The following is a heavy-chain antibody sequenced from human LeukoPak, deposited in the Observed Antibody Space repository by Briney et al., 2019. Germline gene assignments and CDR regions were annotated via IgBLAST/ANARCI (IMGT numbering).Heavy chain of an antibody. Sequence: GGSLRLSCAASGFTFSTYAMSWVRQIPGKGLEWVSAISGSDDGTYFADSVKGRFTISRDNSRNTLYLQMNTLRAEDTAVYFCAKSPVSSCRGSFCYPFDYWGQGNLVTVSS. CDR1: GFTFSTYA. CDR3: AKSPVSSCRGSFCYPFDY. D-gene: IGHD2-15*01. V-gene: IGHV3-23*01. J-gene: IGHJ4*02. CDR2: ISGSDDGT.